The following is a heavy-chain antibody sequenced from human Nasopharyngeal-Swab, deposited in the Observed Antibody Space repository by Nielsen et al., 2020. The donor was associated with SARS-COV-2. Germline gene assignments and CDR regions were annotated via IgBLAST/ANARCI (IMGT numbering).Heavy chain of an antibody. V-gene: IGHV4-59*01. Sequence: SETLSLTCTVSGGSISSYYWSWIRQPPGKGLEWIGYIYYSGSTNYNPSLKSRVTISVDTSKNQFSLKLSSVTVADTAVYYCARDLLYGDFYYYYGMDVWGQGNPGHRLL. CDR1: GGSISSYY. CDR3: ARDLLYGDFYYYYGMDV. D-gene: IGHD4-17*01. CDR2: IYYSGST. J-gene: IGHJ6*02.